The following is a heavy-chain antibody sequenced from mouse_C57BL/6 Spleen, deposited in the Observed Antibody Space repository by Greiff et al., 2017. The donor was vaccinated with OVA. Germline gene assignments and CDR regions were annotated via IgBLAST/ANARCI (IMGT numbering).Heavy chain of an antibody. D-gene: IGHD4-1*01. Sequence: QVHVKQSGAELVKPGASVKLSCKASGYTFTEYTIHWVKQRSGQGLEWIGWFYPGSGSIKYNEKFKDKATLTADKSSSTVYMELSRLTSEDSAVYFCARHEGTGVYFDYWGQGTTLTVSS. CDR2: FYPGSGSI. CDR3: ARHEGTGVYFDY. J-gene: IGHJ2*01. V-gene: IGHV1-62-2*01. CDR1: GYTFTEYT.